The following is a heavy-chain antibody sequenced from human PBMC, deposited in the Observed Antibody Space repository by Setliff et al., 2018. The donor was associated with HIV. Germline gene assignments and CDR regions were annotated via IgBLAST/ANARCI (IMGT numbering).Heavy chain of an antibody. CDR1: GGSISSHY. CDR2: IYYNGIT. J-gene: IGHJ5*02. Sequence: PSETLSLTCTVSGGSISSHYWSWIRQPPGKGLEWIGSIYYNGITNYNPSLKSRVTVSVDTSKNQFSLKLSSVTAADTAVYYCARHGLLWFGAGYNWFDPWGQGTLVTVSS. D-gene: IGHD3-10*01. CDR3: ARHGLLWFGAGYNWFDP. V-gene: IGHV4-59*11.